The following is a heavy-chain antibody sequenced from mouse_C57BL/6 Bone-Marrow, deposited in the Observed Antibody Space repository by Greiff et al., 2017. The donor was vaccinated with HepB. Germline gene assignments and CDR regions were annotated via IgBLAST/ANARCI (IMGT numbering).Heavy chain of an antibody. J-gene: IGHJ2*01. CDR3: TITTVVAHFDY. V-gene: IGHV6-3*01. CDR1: GFTFSNYW. D-gene: IGHD1-1*01. Sequence: EVKLEESGGGLVQPGGSMKLSCVASGFTFSNYWMNWVRQSPEKGLEWVAQIRLKSDNYATHYAESVKGRFTISRDDSKSSVYLQMNNLRAEDTGIYYCTITTVVAHFDYWGQGTTLTVSS. CDR2: IRLKSDNYAT.